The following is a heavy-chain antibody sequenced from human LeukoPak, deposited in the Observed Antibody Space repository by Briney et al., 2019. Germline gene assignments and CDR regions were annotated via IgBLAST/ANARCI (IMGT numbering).Heavy chain of an antibody. CDR2: IYYSGST. V-gene: IGHV4-31*03. D-gene: IGHD3-10*01. J-gene: IGHJ4*02. Sequence: PSETLSLTCTVSGGSISSGGYYWSWIRQHPGKGLEWIGYIYYSGSTYYNPSLESRVTISVDTSKNQFSLKLSSVTAADTAVYYCARAMVRGVRLFDYWGQGTLVTVFS. CDR1: GGSISSGGYY. CDR3: ARAMVRGVRLFDY.